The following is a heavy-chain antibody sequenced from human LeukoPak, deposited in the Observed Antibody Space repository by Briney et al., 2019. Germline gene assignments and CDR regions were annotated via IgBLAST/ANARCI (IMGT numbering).Heavy chain of an antibody. CDR2: IWDDGSNK. J-gene: IGHJ4*02. V-gene: IGHV3-33*01. D-gene: IGHD2-15*01. Sequence: GRSLRLSCVASGFTFSSYGTHWVRQAPGKGLEWVAVIWDDGSNKYYVDSVKGRFTISRDNSKNTLYLQMNSLRAEDTAVYYCARVYCSGGSCYGPFDYWGQGTLVTVSS. CDR1: GFTFSSYG. CDR3: ARVYCSGGSCYGPFDY.